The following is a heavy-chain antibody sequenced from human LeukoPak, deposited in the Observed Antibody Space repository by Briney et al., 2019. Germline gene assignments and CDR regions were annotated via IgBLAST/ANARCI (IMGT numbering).Heavy chain of an antibody. CDR3: LRRVFANNPHSGSYLD. Sequence: GGSLRLSCAASGFTFSGSAMHWVRQASGKGLEWVGRIRSKANSYATAYAASVKGRFTISRDDSKNTAYLQMNSLKTEDTAVYYCLRRVFANNPHSGSYLDWGQGTLVTVSS. CDR2: IRSKANSYAT. V-gene: IGHV3-73*01. CDR1: GFTFSGSA. D-gene: IGHD1-26*01. J-gene: IGHJ4*02.